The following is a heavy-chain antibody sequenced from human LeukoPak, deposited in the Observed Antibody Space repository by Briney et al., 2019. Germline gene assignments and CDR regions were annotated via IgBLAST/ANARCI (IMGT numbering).Heavy chain of an antibody. J-gene: IGHJ4*02. CDR2: ISSSSSYI. D-gene: IGHD1-14*01. CDR3: ARDGGNTYKSSFDH. CDR1: GFTFSSYS. V-gene: IGHV3-21*01. Sequence: GGSLRLSCAASGFTFSSYSMNWVRQAPGKGLEWVSSISSSSSYIYYADSVKGRFTISRDNAKNSLYLQMNSLRAEDTAVYYCARDGGNTYKSSFDHWGQGTPVTVSS.